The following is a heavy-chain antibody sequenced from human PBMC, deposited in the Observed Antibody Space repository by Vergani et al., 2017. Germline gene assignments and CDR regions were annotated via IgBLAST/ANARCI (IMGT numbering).Heavy chain of an antibody. CDR1: GGSISSGGYY. CDR3: ARFCYDILTGYRYVDY. V-gene: IGHV4-31*03. D-gene: IGHD3-9*01. J-gene: IGHJ4*02. Sequence: QVQLQESGPGLVKPSQTLSLTCTVSGGSISSGGYYWSWIRQHPGKGLEWIGYIYYSGSTYYNPSLKSRVTISVDTSKNQFSLKLSSLTAADTAVYYCARFCYDILTGYRYVDYWGQGTLVTVSS. CDR2: IYYSGST.